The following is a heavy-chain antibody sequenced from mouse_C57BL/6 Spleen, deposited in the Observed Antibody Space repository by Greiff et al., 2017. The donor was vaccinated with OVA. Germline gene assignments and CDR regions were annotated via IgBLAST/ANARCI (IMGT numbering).Heavy chain of an antibody. CDR3: ARGVTTDYFDY. V-gene: IGHV1-82*01. CDR1: GYAFSSSW. CDR2: IYPGDGDT. Sequence: VQLQQSGPELVKPGASVKISCKASGYAFSSSWMNWVKQRPGKGLEWIGRIYPGDGDTNYNGKFKGKATLTADKSSSTAYMQLSSLTSEDSAVYFCARGVTTDYFDYWGQGTTLTVSS. D-gene: IGHD2-2*01. J-gene: IGHJ2*01.